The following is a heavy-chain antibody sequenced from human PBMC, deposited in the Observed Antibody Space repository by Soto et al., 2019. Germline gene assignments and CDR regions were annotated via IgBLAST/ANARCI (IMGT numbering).Heavy chain of an antibody. V-gene: IGHV3-49*03. CDR3: TSWVGGQSPSLS. J-gene: IGHJ5*02. CDR2: IRNSGTT. D-gene: IGHD1-26*01. Sequence: EVQLVQSGGGVAEPGRSLRLSCTSFGFTLADYGINWFRQAPGKGLESVGFIRNSGTTEHAASVRGRFTISRDESKNTAYLQMTSLKPEDTAVYYCTSWVGGQSPSLSWGQGALVTVSP. CDR1: GFTLADYG.